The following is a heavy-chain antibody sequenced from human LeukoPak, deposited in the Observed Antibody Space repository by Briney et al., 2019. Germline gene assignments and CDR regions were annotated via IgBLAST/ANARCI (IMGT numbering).Heavy chain of an antibody. CDR2: ISSSSSTI. Sequence: GVSLRLSCAASGFTFSSYRMNCVPQAPGKGLEGGSYISSSSSTIYYTDSVKGRFTISRDNAKHSLYLKMNSLRAEDRAVYYCARSSRELGGYAPWELMPPFEYWGQGTLVTVSS. J-gene: IGHJ4*02. V-gene: IGHV3-48*04. D-gene: IGHD1-7*01. CDR3: ARSSRELGGYAPWELMPPFEY. CDR1: GFTFSSYR.